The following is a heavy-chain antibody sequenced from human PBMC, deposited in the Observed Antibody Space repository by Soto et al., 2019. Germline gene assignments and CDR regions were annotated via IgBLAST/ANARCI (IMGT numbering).Heavy chain of an antibody. V-gene: IGHV1-69*13. CDR2: VIPMAGTT. CDR3: AKDALWAGGYSAAYYFDS. D-gene: IGHD2-21*02. J-gene: IGHJ4*02. Sequence: SVKVSCKASGGSFNKNAISWLRQAPGQGLEWMGVVIPMAGTTNYAPRFQGRVTFTADASTSTAYMDLTSLRSDDTAVYYCAKDALWAGGYSAAYYFDSWGQGTLVTVSS. CDR1: GGSFNKNA.